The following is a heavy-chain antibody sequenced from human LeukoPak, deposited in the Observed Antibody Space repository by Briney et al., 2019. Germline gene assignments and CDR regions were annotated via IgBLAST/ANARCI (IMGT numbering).Heavy chain of an antibody. CDR1: GFTFSSYS. V-gene: IGHV3-48*04. CDR3: AKGPYYYDSTYFDY. J-gene: IGHJ4*02. D-gene: IGHD3-22*01. CDR2: ISSSGDTI. Sequence: GGSLRLSCAASGFTFSSYSMNWVRQAPGKGLEWVSYISSSGDTIYYADSVKGRFTISRDNARNSLYLQMSSLRAEDTAVYYCAKGPYYYDSTYFDYWGQGTLVTVSS.